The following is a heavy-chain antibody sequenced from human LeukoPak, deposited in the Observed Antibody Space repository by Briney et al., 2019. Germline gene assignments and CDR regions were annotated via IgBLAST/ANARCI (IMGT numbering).Heavy chain of an antibody. Sequence: VASVKVSCKASGGTFSSYAISWVRQAPGQGLEWMGWISAYNGNTNYAQKLQGRVTMTTDTSTSTAYMELRSLRSDDTAVYYCARDAGTNSDYWGQGTLVTVSS. CDR2: ISAYNGNT. J-gene: IGHJ4*02. D-gene: IGHD1-1*01. CDR3: ARDAGTNSDY. V-gene: IGHV1-18*01. CDR1: GGTFSSYA.